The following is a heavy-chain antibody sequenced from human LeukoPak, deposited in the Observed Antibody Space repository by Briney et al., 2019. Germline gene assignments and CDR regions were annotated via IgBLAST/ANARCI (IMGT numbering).Heavy chain of an antibody. CDR2: IYSGANT. CDR3: ARGYSSSWRCFDY. V-gene: IGHV3-53*01. J-gene: IGHJ4*02. D-gene: IGHD6-13*01. CDR1: GFTVSSSY. Sequence: PGGSLRLSCAASGFTVSSSYMSWVRQAPGKGLEWVSVIYSGANTYYAGSVKGRFTMSRDNSKNTLYLQMNSLRAEDTAVYYCARGYSSSWRCFDYWGQGTLVTVSS.